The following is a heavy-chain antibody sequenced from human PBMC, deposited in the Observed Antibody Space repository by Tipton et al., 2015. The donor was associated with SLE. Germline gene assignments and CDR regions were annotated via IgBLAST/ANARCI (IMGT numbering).Heavy chain of an antibody. D-gene: IGHD2-15*01. CDR1: GYTFTSYG. CDR2: ISAYNGNT. V-gene: IGHV1-18*01. CDR3: ARASYCSGGSCYPHYFDY. J-gene: IGHJ4*02. Sequence: QSEAEVKKPGASVKVSCKASGYTFTSYGISWVRQAPGQGLEWMGWISAYNGNTNYAQKLQGRVTMTTDTSTSTAYMELRSLRSDDTAVYYCARASYCSGGSCYPHYFDYWGQGTLVTVSS.